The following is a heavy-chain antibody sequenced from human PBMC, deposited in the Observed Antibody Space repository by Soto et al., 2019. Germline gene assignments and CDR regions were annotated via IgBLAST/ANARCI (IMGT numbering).Heavy chain of an antibody. CDR1: GDSFTNTNW. D-gene: IGHD3-3*01. V-gene: IGHV4-4*02. CDR2: IYHSGAT. Sequence: QVQLQESGPGLLKPSETLSLTCTVSGDSFTNTNWWSWVRQSPGQGLEWIGEIYHSGATNYNPSLKSRLTMSIDESKDELSLKLNSVTAAHTAVYYCAKRSISRLIFLETHWGQGTLVTVSS. J-gene: IGHJ4*02. CDR3: AKRSISRLIFLETH.